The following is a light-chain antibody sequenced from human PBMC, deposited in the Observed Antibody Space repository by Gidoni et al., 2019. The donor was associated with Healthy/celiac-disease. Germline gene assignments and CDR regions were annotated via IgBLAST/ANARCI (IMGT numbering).Light chain of an antibody. CDR2: GNS. V-gene: IGLV1-40*01. J-gene: IGLJ2*01. CDR3: QSYDSSLSGQGV. Sequence: QSVLTQPPSVSGAPGQRVTISCTGSSSNIGAGYDVHWYQHPPGTAPKPLIYGNSNRPSGVPDRFSGSKSGTSASLAITGLQAEDEADYYCQSYDSSLSGQGVFGGGTKLTVL. CDR1: SSNIGAGYD.